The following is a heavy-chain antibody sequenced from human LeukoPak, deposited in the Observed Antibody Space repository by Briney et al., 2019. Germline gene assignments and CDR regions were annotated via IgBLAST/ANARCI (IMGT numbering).Heavy chain of an antibody. CDR2: INSDGINT. CDR1: GFTFSNYW. Sequence: GGSLRLSCAASGFTFSNYWMHWVRQAPGKGLVWVSRINSDGINTSYADSVKGRFTISRDNAKNTLNLQMNSLRAEDTAAYYCARDLGQYYDTSDNWFDSWGQGTLVTVSS. CDR3: ARDLGQYYDTSDNWFDS. J-gene: IGHJ5*01. V-gene: IGHV3-74*01. D-gene: IGHD3-22*01.